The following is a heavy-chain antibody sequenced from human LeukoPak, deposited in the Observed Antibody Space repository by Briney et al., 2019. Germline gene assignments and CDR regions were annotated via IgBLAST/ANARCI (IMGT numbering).Heavy chain of an antibody. Sequence: ASVKVSCKASGYTFTSYYMHWVPQAPGQGLEWMGIINPSGGSTNYAQKFQGRVTMTRDTSTSTVYMELSSLRSEDTATYYCARLRDYGDYRDAFDIWGQGTMVTASS. CDR1: GYTFTSYY. J-gene: IGHJ3*02. V-gene: IGHV1-46*01. CDR3: ARLRDYGDYRDAFDI. CDR2: INPSGGST. D-gene: IGHD4-17*01.